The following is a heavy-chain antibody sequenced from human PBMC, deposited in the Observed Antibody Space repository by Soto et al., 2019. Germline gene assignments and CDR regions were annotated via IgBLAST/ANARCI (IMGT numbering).Heavy chain of an antibody. D-gene: IGHD4-4*01. Sequence: EVQLVDSGGGLVQPGGSLRLSCAASGFSVSNYHMNWVRQAPGKGPEWVSIITVGDVTYYADSVKGRFTISRDISRNTVYLQMNSLRGDDTAVYYCAGGRDYSKGGDHWVQGTVVIVSS. J-gene: IGHJ4*02. V-gene: IGHV3-66*01. CDR2: ITVGDVT. CDR3: AGGRDYSKGGDH. CDR1: GFSVSNYH.